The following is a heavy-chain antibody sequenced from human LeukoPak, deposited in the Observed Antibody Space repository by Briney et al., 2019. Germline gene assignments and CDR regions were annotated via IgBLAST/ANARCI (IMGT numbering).Heavy chain of an antibody. Sequence: PSETLSLTCTVSGGSISSSSYYWGWIRQPPGKGLEWIGSIYYSGSTYYNPSLKSRVTISVDTSKSQFSLKLSSVTAADTAVYYCARGEWELRAGFDYWGQGTLVTVSS. D-gene: IGHD1-26*01. CDR3: ARGEWELRAGFDY. CDR1: GGSISSSSYY. J-gene: IGHJ4*02. V-gene: IGHV4-39*07. CDR2: IYYSGST.